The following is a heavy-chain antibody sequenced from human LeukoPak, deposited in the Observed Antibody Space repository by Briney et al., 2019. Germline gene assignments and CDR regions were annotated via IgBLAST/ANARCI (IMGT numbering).Heavy chain of an antibody. D-gene: IGHD3-22*01. J-gene: IGHJ3*02. CDR2: INPNSGGT. CDR1: GYTFTGYY. V-gene: IGHV1-2*02. Sequence: GASVKVSCKASGYTFTGYYMHWVRQAPGQGLEWMGWINPNSGGTNYAQKFQGRVTMTRDTSISTAFMELSRLRSDDTAVYYCARDRAIVVVITTGFDAFDIWGQGTMVTVSS. CDR3: ARDRAIVVVITTGFDAFDI.